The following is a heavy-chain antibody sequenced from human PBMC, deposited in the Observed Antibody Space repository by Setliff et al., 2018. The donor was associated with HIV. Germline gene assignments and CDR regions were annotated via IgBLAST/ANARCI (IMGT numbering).Heavy chain of an antibody. CDR3: ARGWSEDTSMVHYYYYYGMDV. J-gene: IGHJ6*02. V-gene: IGHV1-69*05. Sequence: SVKVSCKASGGTFSSYAISWVRQAPGQGLEWMGGIIPIFGTANYAQKFQGRVTITTDESTSTAYMELRSLRSEDTAVYFCARGWSEDTSMVHYYYYYGMDVWGQGTMVTVSS. CDR2: IIPIFGTA. CDR1: GGTFSSYA. D-gene: IGHD5-18*01.